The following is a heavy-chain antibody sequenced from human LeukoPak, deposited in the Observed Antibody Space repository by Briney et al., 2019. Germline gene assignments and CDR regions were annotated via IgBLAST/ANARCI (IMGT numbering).Heavy chain of an antibody. V-gene: IGHV6-1*01. CDR3: AKDWYSFTVVTPFSH. J-gene: IGHJ4*02. Sequence: SQTLSLTCAISGDSVSSNSAAWNWIRQSPSRGIEWLGRTYYRSKWYNDYAVSVKSRITINPDTSKNQFSPQLNSVTPEDTAVYYCAKDWYSFTVVTPFSHWGQGTLVTVSS. D-gene: IGHD4-23*01. CDR1: GDSVSSNSAA. CDR2: TYYRSKWYN.